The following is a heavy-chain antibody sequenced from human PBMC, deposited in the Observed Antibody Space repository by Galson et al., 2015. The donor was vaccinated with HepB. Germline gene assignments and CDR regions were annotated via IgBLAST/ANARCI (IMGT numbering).Heavy chain of an antibody. V-gene: IGHV5-10-1*01. J-gene: IGHJ5*02. D-gene: IGHD2-2*02. Sequence: PSFQGHVTISADKSISTAYLQWSSLKASDTAMYYCARRPLPAAIGWFDPWGQGTLVTVSS. CDR3: ARRPLPAAIGWFDP.